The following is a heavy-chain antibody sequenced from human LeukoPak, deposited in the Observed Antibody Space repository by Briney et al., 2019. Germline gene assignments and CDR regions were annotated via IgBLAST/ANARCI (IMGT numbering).Heavy chain of an antibody. CDR2: IIPIFGTA. V-gene: IGHV1-69*01. CDR1: GGTFSSYA. J-gene: IGHJ3*02. D-gene: IGHD4-17*01. CDR3: ARPRDYGDYDAFDI. Sequence: SVKVSCKASGGTFSSYAISWVRQAPGQGLEWMGGIIPIFGTANYAQKFQGRVTITADESTSTAYMELSSLRSEDTAVYYCARPRDYGDYDAFDIWGQGTMVTVSS.